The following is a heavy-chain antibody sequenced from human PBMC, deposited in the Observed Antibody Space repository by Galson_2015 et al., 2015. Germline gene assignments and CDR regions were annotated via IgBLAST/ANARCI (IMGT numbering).Heavy chain of an antibody. V-gene: IGHV3-74*01. CDR3: ARNFDY. CDR2: INGDGSST. Sequence: SLRLSCAASGFTFSNYWMHWVRQVPGKGLVWVSRINGDGSSTSYADSVKGRFTISRGNAKSTLYLQMNSLRAEDTAVYYCARNFDYWGQGTLVTVSS. J-gene: IGHJ4*02. CDR1: GFTFSNYW.